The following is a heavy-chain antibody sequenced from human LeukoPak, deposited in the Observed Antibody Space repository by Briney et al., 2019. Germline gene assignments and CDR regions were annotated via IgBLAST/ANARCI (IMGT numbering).Heavy chain of an antibody. Sequence: GGSLRLSCAASGFTFSSYAMRWVRQAPGKGLEWVSIISSGGSYEYYADSVKGRFTISRDNSKNTLFLQLNSLRAEDTALYYCARDSTYYYESGSSGPHYFDNWGQGTLVTVSS. CDR3: ARDSTYYYESGSSGPHYFDN. CDR2: ISSGGSYE. D-gene: IGHD3-10*01. V-gene: IGHV3-30*01. J-gene: IGHJ4*02. CDR1: GFTFSSYA.